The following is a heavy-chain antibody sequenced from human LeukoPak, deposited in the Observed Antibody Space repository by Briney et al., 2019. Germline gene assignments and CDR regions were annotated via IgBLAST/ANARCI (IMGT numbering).Heavy chain of an antibody. J-gene: IGHJ4*02. CDR2: IYLNGNT. V-gene: IGHV4-38-2*02. Sequence: SETLSLTRAVSGFSIKSGYWWGWVRQPPGQGLEWIGSIYLNGNTFYNPSLKSRVSMSVDTSKNQFSLTMTSVTAADTAVYFCARETSRIIYYWGQGALVTVS. CDR3: ARETSRIIYY. CDR1: GFSIKSGYW.